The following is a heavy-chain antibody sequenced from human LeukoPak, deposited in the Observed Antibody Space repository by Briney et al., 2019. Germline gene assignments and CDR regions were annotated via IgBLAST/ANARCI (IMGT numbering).Heavy chain of an antibody. Sequence: GGSLRLSCAASGFTFSSYAMHWVRQAPGKGLEYVSAISSNGGSTYYANSVKGRFTISRDNSKNTLYLQMGSLRAEDMAVYYCARRGGFGYSGYDPHYYYGMDVWGQGTTVTVSS. CDR1: GFTFSSYA. V-gene: IGHV3-64*01. CDR3: ARRGGFGYSGYDPHYYYGMDV. CDR2: ISSNGGST. J-gene: IGHJ6*02. D-gene: IGHD5-12*01.